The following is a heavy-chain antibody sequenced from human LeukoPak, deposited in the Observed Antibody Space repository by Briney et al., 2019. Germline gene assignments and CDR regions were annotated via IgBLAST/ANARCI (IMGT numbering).Heavy chain of an antibody. CDR2: IYYSGST. Sequence: SETLSLTCTASGGSISSYYWSWIRQPAGKGLEWIGYIYYSGSTNYKSSLKSRVTISVDTSKNQFSLKLSSVTAADTAVYYCARLTGYSSESWFDPWGQGTLVTVSS. CDR3: ARLTGYSSESWFDP. J-gene: IGHJ5*02. CDR1: GGSISSYY. D-gene: IGHD3-9*01. V-gene: IGHV4-59*01.